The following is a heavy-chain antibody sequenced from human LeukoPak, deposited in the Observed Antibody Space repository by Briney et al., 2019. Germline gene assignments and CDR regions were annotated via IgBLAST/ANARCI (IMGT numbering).Heavy chain of an antibody. CDR1: GFTVSNND. CDR2: IYIGGRT. V-gene: IGHV3-66*01. D-gene: IGHD6-19*01. CDR3: ARGAGAYKHYAMDV. Sequence: GGSLRLSCAASGFTVSNNDMNWVRQAPGKGLEWVSGIYIGGRTISVDSVRGRFTISRDNSKNTLYPQMNSLRAEDTALYYCARGAGAYKHYAMDVWGQGTTVAVSS. J-gene: IGHJ6*02.